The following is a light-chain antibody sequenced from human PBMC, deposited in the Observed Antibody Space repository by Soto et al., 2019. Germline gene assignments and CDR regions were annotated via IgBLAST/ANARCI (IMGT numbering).Light chain of an antibody. CDR2: RDD. V-gene: IGLV1-47*01. CDR1: SSNIGTNY. Sequence: QSVLTQPPSASGTPGQRVSITCSGSSSNIGTNYVYWYQHPPGGPPRLLIIRDDHRPAGVPVRFSASKSGTSAALAINGLQSDDAADYYCAAWDDSRNAFYVFGTGTKLTVL. J-gene: IGLJ1*01. CDR3: AAWDDSRNAFYV.